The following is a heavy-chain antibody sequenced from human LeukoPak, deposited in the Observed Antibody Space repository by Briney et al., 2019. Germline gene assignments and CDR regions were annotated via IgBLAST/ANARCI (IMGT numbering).Heavy chain of an antibody. D-gene: IGHD6-13*01. CDR2: IYTSGST. V-gene: IGHV4-4*07. CDR3: ARDSSSWVYYYYMDV. J-gene: IGHJ6*03. CDR1: GGSISSYY. Sequence: SETLSLTCTVSGGSISSYYWSWIRQPAGKGLEWIGRIYTSGSTNYNPSLKSRVTMSVDTSKNQFSLKLSSVTAADTAVYYCARDSSSWVYYYYMDVWGEGTTVTVSS.